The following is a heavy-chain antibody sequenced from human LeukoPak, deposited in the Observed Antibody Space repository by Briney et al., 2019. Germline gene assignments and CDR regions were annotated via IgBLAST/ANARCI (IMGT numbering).Heavy chain of an antibody. V-gene: IGHV1-24*01. CDR2: FDPEDGET. D-gene: IGHD6-19*01. J-gene: IGHJ4*02. Sequence: ASVKVSCKASGYTFTSYYMHWVRQAPGKGLEWMGGFDPEDGETIYAQKFQGRVTMTEDTSTDTAYMELSSLRSEDTAVYYCATDSSGWSRPTRYFDYWGQGTLVTVSS. CDR1: GYTFTSYY. CDR3: ATDSSGWSRPTRYFDY.